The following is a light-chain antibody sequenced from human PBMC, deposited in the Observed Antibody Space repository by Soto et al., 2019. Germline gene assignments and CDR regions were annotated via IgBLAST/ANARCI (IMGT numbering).Light chain of an antibody. Sequence: QSALTQPASVSESPGQSITISCTGTSSDVGGYNYVSWYQQHPGKAPKLMIYDVNYRPSGVSNRFSGSKSGNTASLTISGLQAEDEADYYCSSYTTSGTLVFGGGTKLTVL. J-gene: IGLJ2*01. CDR2: DVN. V-gene: IGLV2-14*01. CDR3: SSYTTSGTLV. CDR1: SSDVGGYNY.